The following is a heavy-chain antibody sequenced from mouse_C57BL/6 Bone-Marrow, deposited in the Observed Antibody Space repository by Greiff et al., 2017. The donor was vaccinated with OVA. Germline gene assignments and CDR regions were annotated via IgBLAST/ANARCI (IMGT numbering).Heavy chain of an antibody. CDR3: ASAVFAY. CDR2: IDPSDSYT. CDR1: GYTFSSYW. J-gene: IGHJ3*01. Sequence: VQLQQSGAELVKPGASVKLSCKASGYTFSSYWMQWVKQRPGQGLEWIGEIDPSDSYTNYNQEFKGKATLTVDTSSSTAYMQHSSLTSEDSAVYYCASAVFAYWGQGTLVTVSA. V-gene: IGHV1-50*01.